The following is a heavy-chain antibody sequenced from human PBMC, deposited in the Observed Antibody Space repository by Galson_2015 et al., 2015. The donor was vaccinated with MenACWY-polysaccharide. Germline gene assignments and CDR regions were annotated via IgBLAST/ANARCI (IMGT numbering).Heavy chain of an antibody. CDR1: GYSFSSYD. Sequence: SVKVSCKASGYSFSSYDINWVRQTTGQGLEWMGWMNPNSGNTGYAQKFQGRVTMTRNTSIRIAYMELSSLRSEDTAVYYCARGGKDYYDSSGYLNWFDPWGQGTLVTVFS. CDR2: MNPNSGNT. V-gene: IGHV1-8*01. CDR3: ARGGKDYYDSSGYLNWFDP. D-gene: IGHD3-22*01. J-gene: IGHJ5*02.